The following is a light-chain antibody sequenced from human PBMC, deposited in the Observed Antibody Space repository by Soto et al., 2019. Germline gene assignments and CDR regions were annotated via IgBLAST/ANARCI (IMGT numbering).Light chain of an antibody. Sequence: TVLTQSPATLSLFPGERATLSCKASQSIGNSLGWFQQKPGQAPRLLIGDAFNRATGIPARFTGSGSGSDFTLTISSLEPEDFGVYYCRQRYNWPLTFGGGTKVDIK. V-gene: IGKV3-11*01. CDR2: DAF. CDR1: QSIGNS. J-gene: IGKJ4*01. CDR3: RQRYNWPLT.